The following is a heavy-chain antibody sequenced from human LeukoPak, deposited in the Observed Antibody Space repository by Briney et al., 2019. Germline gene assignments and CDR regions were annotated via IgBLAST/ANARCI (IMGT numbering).Heavy chain of an antibody. Sequence: PGRSLRLSCAASGFTFSSYSMNWVRQAPGKGLEWVSSISSSSSYIYYADSVKGRFTISRDNAKNSLYLQTNSLRAEDTAVYYCARPCGGDCYSSNFQHWGQGTLVTVSS. V-gene: IGHV3-21*01. D-gene: IGHD2-21*02. CDR3: ARPCGGDCYSSNFQH. J-gene: IGHJ1*01. CDR2: ISSSSSYI. CDR1: GFTFSSYS.